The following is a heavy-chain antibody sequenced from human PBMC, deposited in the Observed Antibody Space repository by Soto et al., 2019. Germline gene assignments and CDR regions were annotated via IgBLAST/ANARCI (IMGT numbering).Heavy chain of an antibody. CDR1: CSSIHRTNW. Sequence: SGTQSLTLAFICSSIHRTNWCSMVRQPPGKGLEWIGDIYHSGSTNYNPSLKSRVTISVDKSKNQFSLKLSSVTAADTAVYYCARVIATAVHWFDPWGQGTLVTVS. V-gene: IGHV4-4*02. D-gene: IGHD6-13*01. J-gene: IGHJ5*02. CDR3: ARVIATAVHWFDP. CDR2: IYHSGST.